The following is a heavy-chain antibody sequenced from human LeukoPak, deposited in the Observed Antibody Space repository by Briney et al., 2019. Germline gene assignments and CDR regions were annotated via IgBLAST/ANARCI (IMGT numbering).Heavy chain of an antibody. D-gene: IGHD3-10*01. Sequence: PGGSLRLSCAASGFTFDDYAMHWVRHAPGKGLEWVSGISWNSGHKGYADSVKGRFTISRDNAKNSLYLRMNSLRAEDTALYYCAKDRRPTVSGGYFDLWGRGTLVTVSS. CDR3: AKDRRPTVSGGYFDL. J-gene: IGHJ2*01. CDR1: GFTFDDYA. CDR2: ISWNSGHK. V-gene: IGHV3-9*01.